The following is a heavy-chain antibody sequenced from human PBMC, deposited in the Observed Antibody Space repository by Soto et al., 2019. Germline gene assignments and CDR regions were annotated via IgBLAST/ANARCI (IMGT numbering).Heavy chain of an antibody. CDR2: IYYSGST. V-gene: IGHV4-59*01. D-gene: IGHD6-13*01. CDR1: GGSISSYY. Sequence: PSETLSLTCTVCGGSISSYYWSWIRQPPGKGLELIGYIYYSGSTKYNPSLKSRVTISVDTSKNQFSLKLSSVTAADTAVYYCARDTIAATPADYYGMDVWGQGTTVTVS. CDR3: ARDTIAATPADYYGMDV. J-gene: IGHJ6*02.